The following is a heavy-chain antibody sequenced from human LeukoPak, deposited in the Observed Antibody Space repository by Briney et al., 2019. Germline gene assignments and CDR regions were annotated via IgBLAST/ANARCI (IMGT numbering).Heavy chain of an antibody. CDR1: GGSISSGSYY. J-gene: IGHJ3*02. CDR3: ARASHYYDSSGYYVDAFDI. D-gene: IGHD3-22*01. V-gene: IGHV4-61*02. Sequence: SETLSLTCTVSGGSISSGSYYWSWIRQPAGKGLEWIGRIYTSGSTNYNHSLKSRVTISVDTSKNQFSLKLSSVTAADTAVYYCARASHYYDSSGYYVDAFDIWGQGTMVTVSS. CDR2: IYTSGST.